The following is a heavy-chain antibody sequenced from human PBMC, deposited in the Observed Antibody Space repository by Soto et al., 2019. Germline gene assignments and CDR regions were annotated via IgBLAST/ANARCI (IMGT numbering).Heavy chain of an antibody. D-gene: IGHD3-3*01. CDR3: AREPRYYDFWSCYPYGMDV. J-gene: IGHJ6*02. Sequence: GASVKVSCKASGYTFTGYYMHWVRQAPGQGLEWMGWINPNSGGTNYAQKFQGRVTMTRDTSISTAYVELSRLRSDDTAVYYCAREPRYYDFWSCYPYGMDVWGQGTTVTVSS. V-gene: IGHV1-2*02. CDR1: GYTFTGYY. CDR2: INPNSGGT.